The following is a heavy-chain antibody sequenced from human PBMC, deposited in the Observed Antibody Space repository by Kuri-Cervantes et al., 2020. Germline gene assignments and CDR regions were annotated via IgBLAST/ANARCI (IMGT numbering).Heavy chain of an antibody. J-gene: IGHJ5*02. D-gene: IGHD5-18*01. CDR2: ISYDGSNK. V-gene: IGHV3-30-3*01. CDR3: ARGGGYSYGLYNWFDP. Sequence: GESLKISCVASGFTFSSYAMHWVRQAPGKGLEWVAVISYDGSNKYYADSVKGRFTISRDNSKNTLYLQMNSLRAEDTAVYYCARGGGYSYGLYNWFDPWGQGTLVTVSS. CDR1: GFTFSSYA.